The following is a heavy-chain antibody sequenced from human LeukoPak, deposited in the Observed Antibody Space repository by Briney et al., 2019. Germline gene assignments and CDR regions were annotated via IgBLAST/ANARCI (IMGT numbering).Heavy chain of an antibody. D-gene: IGHD1-26*01. CDR3: ARDPYSGSYVNYYYYFMDV. J-gene: IGHJ6*03. V-gene: IGHV3-23*01. CDR2: ISGSGGST. CDR1: GFTFSSYG. Sequence: GGSLRPSCAASGFTFSSYGMSWVRQAPGKGLEWVSAISGSGGSTYYADSVKGRFTISRDNAKNSLYLQMNSLRAEDTAVYYCARDPYSGSYVNYYYYFMDVWGKGTTVTISS.